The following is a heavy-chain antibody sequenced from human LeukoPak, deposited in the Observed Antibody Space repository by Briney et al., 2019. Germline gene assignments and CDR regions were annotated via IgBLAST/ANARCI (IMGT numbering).Heavy chain of an antibody. CDR1: GFTFSSYG. D-gene: IGHD3-22*01. CDR2: ISGSGGST. J-gene: IGHJ3*02. Sequence: GGSLRLSCAASGFTFSSYGMSWVRQAPGKGLEWVSAISGSGGSTYYADSVKGRFTISRDNSKNTLYLQMNSLRAEDTAVYYCAKDAPKYYYDSSGYHDAFHIWGQGTMVTVSS. V-gene: IGHV3-23*01. CDR3: AKDAPKYYYDSSGYHDAFHI.